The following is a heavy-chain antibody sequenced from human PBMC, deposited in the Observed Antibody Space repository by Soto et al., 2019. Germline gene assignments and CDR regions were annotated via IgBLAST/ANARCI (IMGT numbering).Heavy chain of an antibody. CDR3: AKDRADYDSSGYRWRSLGF. J-gene: IGHJ4*02. V-gene: IGHV3-23*01. D-gene: IGHD3-22*01. Sequence: EVQLLESGGGLVQPGGSLRLSCAASGCTFSSYAMSWVRQAPGKGLEWVSAISGSGGSTYYADSVKGRFTISRDNSKNTLYLQMNSLRAEDTAVYYCAKDRADYDSSGYRWRSLGFWGQGTLVTVSS. CDR2: ISGSGGST. CDR1: GCTFSSYA.